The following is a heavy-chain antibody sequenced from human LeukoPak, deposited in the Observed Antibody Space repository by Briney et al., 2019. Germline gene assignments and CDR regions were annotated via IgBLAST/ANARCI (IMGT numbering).Heavy chain of an antibody. CDR2: ISGSGGST. CDR1: GFTFSSYA. CDR3: AKDVAEVVAATDYYYYGMDV. V-gene: IGHV3-23*01. Sequence: PGGSLRLSCAASGFTFSSYAMSWVRQAPGKGLEWVSAISGSGGSTYYADSVKGRFTISRDNSKNTLYLQMNSLRAEDTAVYHCAKDVAEVVAATDYYYYGMDVWGQGTTVTVSS. J-gene: IGHJ6*02. D-gene: IGHD2-15*01.